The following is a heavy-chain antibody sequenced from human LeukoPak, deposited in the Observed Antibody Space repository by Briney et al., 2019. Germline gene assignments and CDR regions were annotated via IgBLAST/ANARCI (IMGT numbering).Heavy chain of an antibody. CDR2: MDHRVAT. D-gene: IGHD3-16*01. Sequence: KTSETLSLTCTVSGDSISTSSYYWGWIRQPPGKGLEWIGSMDHRVATYYNPSLKSRITTSVDTSKNQFSLKLNSVSAADTAVYYCARHGGTEGCLDYWGQGTLVTVSS. CDR3: ARHGGTEGCLDY. J-gene: IGHJ4*02. V-gene: IGHV4-39*01. CDR1: GDSISTSSYY.